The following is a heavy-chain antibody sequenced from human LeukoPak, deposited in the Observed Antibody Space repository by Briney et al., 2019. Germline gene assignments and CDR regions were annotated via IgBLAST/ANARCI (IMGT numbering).Heavy chain of an antibody. J-gene: IGHJ4*02. D-gene: IGHD5-18*01. Sequence: GGSLRLSCAASGFTFSTYAMHWVRQAPGKGLEWVAVISYDGSSKYYADSVKGRFTISRDNSKNTLYLQMNSLRAEDTAVYYCARRVDTAMGDDYWGQGTLVTVSS. CDR2: ISYDGSSK. CDR1: GFTFSTYA. V-gene: IGHV3-30*04. CDR3: ARRVDTAMGDDY.